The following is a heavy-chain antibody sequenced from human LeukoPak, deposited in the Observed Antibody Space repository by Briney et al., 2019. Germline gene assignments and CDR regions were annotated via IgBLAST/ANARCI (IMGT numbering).Heavy chain of an antibody. D-gene: IGHD2-21*02. CDR2: INHSGST. CDR3: ARGRGHIVVVTARYWFDP. CDR1: GGSISTSSYY. J-gene: IGHJ5*02. Sequence: SETLSLTCTVSGGSISTSSYYWGWVRQPPGKGLEWIGEINHSGSTNYNPSLKSRVTISVDTSKNQFSLKLSSVTAADTAVYYCARGRGHIVVVTARYWFDPWGQGTLVTVSS. V-gene: IGHV4-39*07.